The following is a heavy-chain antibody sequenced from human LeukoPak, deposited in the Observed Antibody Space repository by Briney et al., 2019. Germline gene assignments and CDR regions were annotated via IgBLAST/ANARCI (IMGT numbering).Heavy chain of an antibody. CDR3: ASSKSYALDY. Sequence: GGSLRLSCAASGFTFSSYELNWVRQAPGKGLEGISYISSSGSTMYYADSVKGRFTISRDNAKNSLYLQMNSPRAEARATYYWASSKSYALDYWGHGTLVTVSS. CDR2: ISSSGSTM. J-gene: IGHJ4*01. CDR1: GFTFSSYE. D-gene: IGHD4-11*01. V-gene: IGHV3-48*03.